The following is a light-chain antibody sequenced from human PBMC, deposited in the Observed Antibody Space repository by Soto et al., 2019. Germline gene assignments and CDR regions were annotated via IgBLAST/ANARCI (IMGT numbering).Light chain of an antibody. Sequence: DIQMTQSPSSLSASVGDRVTITCRASQSIERYLNWYQQKSGKAPKFLMYATSHLQSGVPSRFSGRGSGTEFTLTISGLQPEDCGSYYCQQTYTVPYTFGQGNKLEIE. CDR2: ATS. CDR1: QSIERY. CDR3: QQTYTVPYT. J-gene: IGKJ2*01. V-gene: IGKV1-39*01.